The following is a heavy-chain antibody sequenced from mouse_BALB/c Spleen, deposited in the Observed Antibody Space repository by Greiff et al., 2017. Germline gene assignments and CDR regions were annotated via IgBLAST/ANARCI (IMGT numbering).Heavy chain of an antibody. J-gene: IGHJ1*01. CDR1: GFTFSSYT. V-gene: IGHV5-6-4*01. Sequence: EVMLVESGGGLVKPGGSLKLSCAASGFTFSSYTMSWVRQTPEKRLEWVATISSGGSYTYYPDSVKGRFTISRDNAKNTLYLQMSSLKSEDTAMYYCTRAYDYGSSPSYFDVWGAGTTVTVSS. D-gene: IGHD1-1*01. CDR3: TRAYDYGSSPSYFDV. CDR2: ISSGGSYT.